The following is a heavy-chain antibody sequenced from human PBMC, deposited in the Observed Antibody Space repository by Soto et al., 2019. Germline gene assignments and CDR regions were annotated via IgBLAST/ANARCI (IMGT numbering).Heavy chain of an antibody. V-gene: IGHV3-21*01. Sequence: PGGSLRLSCAASGFTFSSYSMNWVRQAPGKGLEWVSSISSSSSYIYYADSVKGRFTISRDNAKNSLYLQMNSLRAEDTAVYYCARDGIYYDFWSGYYPEPNWFGPWGQGTLVTVSS. CDR1: GFTFSSYS. CDR3: ARDGIYYDFWSGYYPEPNWFGP. CDR2: ISSSSSYI. J-gene: IGHJ5*02. D-gene: IGHD3-3*01.